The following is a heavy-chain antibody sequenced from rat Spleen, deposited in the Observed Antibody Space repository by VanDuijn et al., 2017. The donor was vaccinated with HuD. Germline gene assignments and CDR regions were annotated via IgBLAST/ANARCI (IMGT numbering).Heavy chain of an antibody. CDR3: ARRYYSGFDY. CDR1: GFTFSDYN. V-gene: IGHV5S23*01. J-gene: IGHJ2*01. CDR2: ISVGGGDT. Sequence: EVQLVESGGGLVQPGRSLTLSCAASGFTFSDYNMAWVRQAPKKGLEWVATISVGGGDTYYRDSVKGRFTVSRDNAKNTLYLQMDSLRSEDTATYYCARRYYSGFDYWGQGVMVTVSS. D-gene: IGHD1-1*01.